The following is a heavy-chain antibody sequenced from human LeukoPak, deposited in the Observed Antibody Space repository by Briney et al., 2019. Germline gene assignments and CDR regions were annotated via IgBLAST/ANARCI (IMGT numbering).Heavy chain of an antibody. V-gene: IGHV4-34*01. Sequence: PSETLSLTCAVYGGSFSGYYWSWIRQPPGKGLEWIGEINHSGSTNYNPSLKSRVTISVDTSKNHFSLKLSSVTAADTAVYYCARRQVGLRRDLWFDPWGQGTLVTVSS. CDR1: GGSFSGYY. CDR2: INHSGST. J-gene: IGHJ5*02. CDR3: ARRQVGLRRDLWFDP.